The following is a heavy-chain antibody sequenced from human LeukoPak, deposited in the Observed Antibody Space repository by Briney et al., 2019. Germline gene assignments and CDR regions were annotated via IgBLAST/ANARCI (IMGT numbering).Heavy chain of an antibody. J-gene: IGHJ4*02. CDR2: IYTSGST. CDR1: GGSISSGSYY. V-gene: IGHV4-61*02. Sequence: PSQXLSLTCTVSGGSISSGSYYWRWIRQPAGTGLEWIGRIYTSGSTNYNPSLKSRVTISVDTSKNQFSLKLSSVTAADTAVYYCARDPDVYFDYWGQGTLVTVSS. CDR3: ARDPDVYFDY.